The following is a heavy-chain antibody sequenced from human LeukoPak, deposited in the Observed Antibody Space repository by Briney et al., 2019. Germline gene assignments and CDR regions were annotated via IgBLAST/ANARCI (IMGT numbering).Heavy chain of an antibody. CDR3: ARLPIRLSSAPLAFDY. V-gene: IGHV3-7*01. CDR1: GFTFSSYW. CDR2: IKQDGSEE. J-gene: IGHJ4*02. Sequence: PGGSLRLSCAASGFTFSSYWMTWVRQAPGKGLEWVANIKQDGSEEYNVDCVKGRFTISRDNAKNSLYLQMNSLRAEDTAVYYCARLPIRLSSAPLAFDYWGQGTLVTVSS. D-gene: IGHD3-22*01.